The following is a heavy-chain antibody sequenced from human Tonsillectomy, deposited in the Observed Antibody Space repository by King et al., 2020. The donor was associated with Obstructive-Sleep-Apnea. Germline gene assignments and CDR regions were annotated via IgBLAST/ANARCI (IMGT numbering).Heavy chain of an antibody. J-gene: IGHJ6*02. CDR2: INHSGST. CDR3: ARVRGYCSSTSCYAGEYSGRYYYGMDV. CDR1: GGSFIGYY. D-gene: IGHD2-2*01. V-gene: IGHV4-34*01. Sequence: VQLQQWGAGLLKPSETLSLTCAVYGGSFIGYYWSWIRQPPGKGLEWIGEINHSGSTNYNPSLKSRVTISVDTSKNKFSLKLSSVTAADTAVYYCARVRGYCSSTSCYAGEYSGRYYYGMDVWGQGTTVTVSS.